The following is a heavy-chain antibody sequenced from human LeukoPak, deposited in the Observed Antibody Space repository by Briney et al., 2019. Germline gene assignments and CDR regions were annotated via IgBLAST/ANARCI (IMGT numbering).Heavy chain of an antibody. V-gene: IGHV3-48*01. CDR2: ISSSSTTI. CDR1: GLSITSYS. D-gene: IGHD5-18*01. J-gene: IGHJ4*02. CDR3: AKDLGSYGAFDY. Sequence: PGGSLRLSCAASGLSITSYSMNWVRQAPGKGLEWVSHISSSSTTIDYADSVKGRFTISRDNPKNTLYLQMNSLRAEDTAVYYCAKDLGSYGAFDYWGQGTLVTVSS.